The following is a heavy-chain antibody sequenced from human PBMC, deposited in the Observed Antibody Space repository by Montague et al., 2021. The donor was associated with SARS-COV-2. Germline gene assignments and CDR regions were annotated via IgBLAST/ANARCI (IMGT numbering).Heavy chain of an antibody. CDR1: GDSISSYY. CDR2: IHNSGTT. J-gene: IGHJ5*02. Sequence: SETLSLTCTVSGDSISSYYWNWIRQPPGKGLEWIGYIHNSGTTNYNPSVKSRVTISVDTSKNQFSLKLNSVTAADTAVYYCARGGGDCSGGSCYYWFDPWGQGTLVTVSS. V-gene: IGHV4-59*01. CDR3: ARGGGDCSGGSCYYWFDP. D-gene: IGHD2-15*01.